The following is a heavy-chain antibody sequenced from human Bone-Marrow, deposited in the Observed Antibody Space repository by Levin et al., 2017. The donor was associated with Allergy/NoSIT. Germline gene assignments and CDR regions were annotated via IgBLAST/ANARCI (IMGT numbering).Heavy chain of an antibody. D-gene: IGHD3-3*01. CDR1: GYTFTGYY. CDR2: INPNSGGT. V-gene: IGHV1-2*02. CDR3: ARDPNITIFGVVIPNNYYYYYGMDV. J-gene: IGHJ6*02. Sequence: ASVKVSCKASGYTFTGYYMHWVRQAPGQGLEWMGWINPNSGGTNYAQKFQGRVTMTRDTSISTAYMELSRLRSDDTAVYYCARDPNITIFGVVIPNNYYYYYGMDVWGQGTTVTVSS.